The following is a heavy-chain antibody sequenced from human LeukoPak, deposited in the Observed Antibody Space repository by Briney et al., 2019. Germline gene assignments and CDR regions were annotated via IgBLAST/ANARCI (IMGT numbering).Heavy chain of an antibody. Sequence: ASVKVSCKAPGYTFTSYGISWVRQAPGQGLEWMGWISAYNGNTNYAQKLQGRVTMTTDTSTSTAYMELRSLRSDDTAVYYCARDPRIVVVVAATGGWFDPWGQGTLVTVSS. CDR1: GYTFTSYG. CDR2: ISAYNGNT. V-gene: IGHV1-18*01. CDR3: ARDPRIVVVVAATGGWFDP. J-gene: IGHJ5*02. D-gene: IGHD2-15*01.